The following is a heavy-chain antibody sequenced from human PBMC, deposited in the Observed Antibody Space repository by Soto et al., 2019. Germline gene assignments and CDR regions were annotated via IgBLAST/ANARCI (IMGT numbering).Heavy chain of an antibody. J-gene: IGHJ4*02. D-gene: IGHD3-10*01. Sequence: GQSLKISCKGSGYSFTNYWISWVRQMPGKGLEWMGRIDPSDSYANYSPSFQGHVTMSADKSISTAYLQWNSLKASDTAMYYCARGRSYASGSPFDYWGLGSLVTVSS. CDR2: IDPSDSYA. CDR1: GYSFTNYW. CDR3: ARGRSYASGSPFDY. V-gene: IGHV5-10-1*01.